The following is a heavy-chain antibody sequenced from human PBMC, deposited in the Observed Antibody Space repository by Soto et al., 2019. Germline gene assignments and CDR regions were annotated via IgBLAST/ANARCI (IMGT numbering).Heavy chain of an antibody. D-gene: IGHD3-16*01. J-gene: IGHJ4*02. Sequence: QVRLQESGPGVVRPSETLSLTCTVSGVSSTSFYWSWLRQSPGKGLEWIGYIFDNGDVKYNPSLINRLTMSIDMSKNEFSLRLKSVTAADTAMYYCARGWGSKRYYFDSWGEGTLVTVSS. CDR3: ARGWGSKRYYFDS. CDR1: GVSSTSFY. V-gene: IGHV4-59*13. CDR2: IFDNGDV.